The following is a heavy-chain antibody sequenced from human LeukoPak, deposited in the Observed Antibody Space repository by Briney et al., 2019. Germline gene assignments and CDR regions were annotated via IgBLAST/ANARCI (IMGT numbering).Heavy chain of an antibody. D-gene: IGHD4-17*01. CDR1: GYTFTSYG. V-gene: IGHV1-18*01. J-gene: IGHJ4*02. Sequence: GASVKVSCKASGYTFTSYGISWARQAPGQGLEWMGWISAYNGNTNYAQKLQGRVTMTTDTSTSTAYMELRSLRSDDTAVYKCAREGKYGDYRPYPADYWGQGTLVTVSS. CDR2: ISAYNGNT. CDR3: AREGKYGDYRPYPADY.